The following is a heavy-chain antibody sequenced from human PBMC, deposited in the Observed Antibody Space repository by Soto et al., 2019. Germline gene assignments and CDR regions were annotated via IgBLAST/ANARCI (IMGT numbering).Heavy chain of an antibody. CDR2: ISSSASYM. D-gene: IGHD5-12*01. CDR1: GLTSSRCD. CDR3: ARECVDTVTSITIPFDY. J-gene: IGHJ4*02. Sequence: GGSLRLSCATSGLTSSRCDMNWVRQAPGKGLEWVSFISSSASYMYYADSVKGRFTISRDNSKKSLYLQMNSLRADDTAVYYCARECVDTVTSITIPFDYWGQGALVTVSS. V-gene: IGHV3-21*01.